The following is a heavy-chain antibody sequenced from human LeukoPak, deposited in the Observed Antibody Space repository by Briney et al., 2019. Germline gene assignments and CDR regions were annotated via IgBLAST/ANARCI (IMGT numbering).Heavy chain of an antibody. CDR1: GFTFSSYA. V-gene: IGHV3-23*01. CDR2: ISSSGGST. CDR3: AREGYSGYGSFDY. J-gene: IGHJ4*02. Sequence: PGGSLRLSCAASGFTFSSYAMRWVRQAPGKGLEWASTISSSGGSTYYADSVKGRFTISRDNAKNSVYLQMNSLRAEDTAVYYCAREGYSGYGSFDYWGQGALVTVSS. D-gene: IGHD5-12*01.